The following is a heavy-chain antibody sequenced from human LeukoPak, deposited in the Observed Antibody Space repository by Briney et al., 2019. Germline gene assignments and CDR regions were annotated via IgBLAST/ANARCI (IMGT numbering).Heavy chain of an antibody. J-gene: IGHJ6*03. CDR1: GGSISSGSYY. CDR3: ASHSSIPGYYYMDV. CDR2: VYTSGST. Sequence: SETLSLTCTVSGGSISSGSYYWSWIRQPAGKGLEWIGRVYTSGSTDYNPSLKSRVTISVDTSKNQFSLKLSSVTAADTAVYYCASHSSIPGYYYMDVWGKGTTVTISS. V-gene: IGHV4-61*02. D-gene: IGHD6-13*01.